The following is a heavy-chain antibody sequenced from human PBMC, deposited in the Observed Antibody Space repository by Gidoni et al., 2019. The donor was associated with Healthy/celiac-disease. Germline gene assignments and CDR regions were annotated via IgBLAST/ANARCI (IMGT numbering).Heavy chain of an antibody. CDR2: ISSSGSTI. J-gene: IGHJ4*02. CDR1: GFTFSDYY. V-gene: IGHV3-11*01. D-gene: IGHD3-22*01. Sequence: QVQLVESGGGLVKPGGSLRLSCPASGFTFSDYYMSWIRQAPGKGLEWVSYISSSGSTIYYADSVKGRFNISRDNAKNSLYLQMNSLRAEDTAVYYCARALPYYYDSSVFDYWGQGTLVTVSS. CDR3: ARALPYYYDSSVFDY.